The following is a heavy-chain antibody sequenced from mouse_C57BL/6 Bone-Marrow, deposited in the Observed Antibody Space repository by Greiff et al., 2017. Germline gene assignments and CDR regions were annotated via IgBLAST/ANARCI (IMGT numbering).Heavy chain of an antibody. Sequence: QVTLKESGPGILQSSQTLSLTCSFSGFSLSTSGMGVSWIRQPSGKGLEWLAHIYWDDDKRYNPSLKSRLTISKDTSRNQGFLKITSVDTADTATYYCARSYPKGFAYWGQGTLVTVSA. CDR3: ARSYPKGFAY. V-gene: IGHV8-12*01. CDR1: GFSLSTSGMG. CDR2: IYWDDDK. J-gene: IGHJ3*01.